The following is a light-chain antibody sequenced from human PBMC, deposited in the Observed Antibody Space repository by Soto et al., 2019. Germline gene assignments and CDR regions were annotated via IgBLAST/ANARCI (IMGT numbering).Light chain of an antibody. J-gene: IGKJ1*01. Sequence: DIVMTQSPLSLSVTPGQPASVSCKSSQSLLHSGGKTYLYWYLQKPGHPPQLLIYEVSNRFSGVPDRFSGSGSGTDFTLTISSLQPDDFATYYCQHYNSYSEAFGQGTKVDIK. V-gene: IGKV2D-29*01. CDR1: QSLLHSGGKTY. CDR2: EVS. CDR3: QHYNSYSEA.